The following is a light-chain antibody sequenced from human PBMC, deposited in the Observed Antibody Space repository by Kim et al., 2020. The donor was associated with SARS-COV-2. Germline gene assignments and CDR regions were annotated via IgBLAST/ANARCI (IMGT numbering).Light chain of an antibody. CDR2: AAS. CDR3: QQYSGSSPP. J-gene: IGKJ4*01. V-gene: IGKV1-5*03. CDR1: QSISNW. Sequence: GSVGDRVTITCRASQSISNWLAWYQQKPGEAPKLLIYAASSLESGVPSRFSGSGSGTEFTLTINNLQPDDFATYFCQQYSGSSPPFGGGTKVDIK.